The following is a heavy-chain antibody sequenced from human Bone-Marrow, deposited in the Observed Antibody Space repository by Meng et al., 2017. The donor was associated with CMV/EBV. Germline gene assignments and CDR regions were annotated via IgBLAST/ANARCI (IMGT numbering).Heavy chain of an antibody. CDR3: ARGLQAAIPGSFLFDP. J-gene: IGHJ5*02. V-gene: IGHV3-64*02. D-gene: IGHD2-2*02. CDR2: ISRNAGST. Sequence: GSLKIPCTASGFTFRNYAMHWVRQAPGKGLEYVSAISRNAGSTYNADSVKGRFTISRDNSKNTLYLKMGSVGAADMAVYYCARGLQAAIPGSFLFDPWGEGTLVTVSS. CDR1: GFTFRNYA.